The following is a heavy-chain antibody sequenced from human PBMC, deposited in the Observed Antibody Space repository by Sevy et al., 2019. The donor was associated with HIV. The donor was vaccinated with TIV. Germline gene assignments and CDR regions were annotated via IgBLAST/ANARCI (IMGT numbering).Heavy chain of an antibody. D-gene: IGHD3-10*01. CDR1: GYTFSSNG. V-gene: IGHV1-18*01. Sequence: ASEKVSCKASGYTFSSNGIAWVRQAPGQGLQWMGWIGVYNGNSKYAQNLQDRLTMTTDTSTSTAYMELKSLRSDDTAVYYCARVPTYYFGSGTYFDYWGHGTLVTVSS. J-gene: IGHJ4*01. CDR2: IGVYNGNS. CDR3: ARVPTYYFGSGTYFDY.